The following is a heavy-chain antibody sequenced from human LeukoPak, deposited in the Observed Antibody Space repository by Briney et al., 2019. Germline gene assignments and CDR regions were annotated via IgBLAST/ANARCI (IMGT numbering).Heavy chain of an antibody. CDR3: ASSRSGYYYIFDY. CDR2: IYYGGST. CDR1: GGSFSGYY. J-gene: IGHJ4*02. Sequence: SETLSLTCAVYGGSFSGYYWSWIRQPPGKGLEWIGSIYYGGSTYYNPSLKSRVTISVDTSKSQFSLKLTSVTAADTAVYYCASSRSGYYYIFDYWGQGTLVTVSS. V-gene: IGHV4-34*01. D-gene: IGHD3-22*01.